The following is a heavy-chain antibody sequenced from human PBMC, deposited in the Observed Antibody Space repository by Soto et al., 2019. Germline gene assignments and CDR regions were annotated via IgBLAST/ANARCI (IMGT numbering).Heavy chain of an antibody. J-gene: IGHJ4*02. CDR1: GFSLSTSGVG. CDR2: IYWDDDK. Sequence: QITLKESGPTLVKPTQTLTLTCTFSGFSLSTSGVGVGWIRQPPGKALEWLALIYWDDDKRYSPSLKSRLTITKDTSKNPVVLTMTNMDPVDTATYYCANSCVHGYDSCGYYCIADYWGQGTLVTVSS. V-gene: IGHV2-5*02. CDR3: ANSCVHGYDSCGYYCIADY. D-gene: IGHD3-22*01.